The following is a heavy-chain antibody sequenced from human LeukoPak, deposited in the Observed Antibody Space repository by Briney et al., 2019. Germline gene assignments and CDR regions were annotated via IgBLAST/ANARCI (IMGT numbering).Heavy chain of an antibody. V-gene: IGHV4-30-4*07. CDR3: ARGGDSSGYYYPLFDY. Sequence: PSQTLSLTCDVSGGSISSGGYSWSSIRQPPGKGLEWIGYIYYSGSTNYNPSLKSRVTISVDTSKNQFSLKLSSVTAADTAVYYCARGGDSSGYYYPLFDYWGQGTLVTVSS. CDR2: IYYSGST. CDR1: GGSISSGGYS. D-gene: IGHD3-22*01. J-gene: IGHJ4*02.